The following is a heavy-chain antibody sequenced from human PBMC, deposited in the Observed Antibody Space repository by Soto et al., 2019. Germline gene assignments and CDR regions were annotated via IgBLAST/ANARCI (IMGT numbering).Heavy chain of an antibody. J-gene: IGHJ4*02. CDR3: ARDPRTPLDS. V-gene: IGHV3-23*01. D-gene: IGHD1-1*01. Sequence: EVQLLESGGGLEQPGNSLRLSCAASGFSFTAYAMSWVRQVPGKGLEWVSMVTDSGDVTYYADSVKGRFTISRDNSKTPLHLQMNSLRAEDTAVYYCARDPRTPLDSWGQGTLVTVSS. CDR1: GFSFTAYA. CDR2: VTDSGDVT.